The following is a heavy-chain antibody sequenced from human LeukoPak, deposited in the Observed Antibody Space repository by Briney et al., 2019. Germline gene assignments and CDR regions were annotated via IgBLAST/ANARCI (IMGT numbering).Heavy chain of an antibody. CDR2: IWYDGSNK. CDR1: GFTFSSYG. V-gene: IGHV3-33*01. J-gene: IGHJ4*02. D-gene: IGHD5-18*01. CDR3: ARVSYGQPKYYFDY. Sequence: GRSLRLSCAASGFTFSSYGMHWVRQAPGKGLEWVAVIWYDGSNKYYADSVKGRFTISRDNSKNTLYLQMNSLRAEDTAVYYCARVSYGQPKYYFDYWGQGTLVTVSS.